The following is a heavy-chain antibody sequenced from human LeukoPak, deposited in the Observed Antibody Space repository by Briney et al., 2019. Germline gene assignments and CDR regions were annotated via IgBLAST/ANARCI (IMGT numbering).Heavy chain of an antibody. CDR1: GYTFTGYY. CDR3: ARDRVLLWFGEYD. CDR2: INPNSGGT. Sequence: ASVKVSCKASGYTFTGYYMHWVRQAPGQGLEWIGWINPNSGGTNYAQKFQGRVTMTKDTSISTAYMELSRLRSDDTAVYYCARDRVLLWFGEYDWGQGTLVTVSS. V-gene: IGHV1-2*02. D-gene: IGHD3-10*01. J-gene: IGHJ4*02.